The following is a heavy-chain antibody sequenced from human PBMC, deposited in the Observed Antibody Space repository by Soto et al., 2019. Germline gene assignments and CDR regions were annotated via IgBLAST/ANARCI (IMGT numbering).Heavy chain of an antibody. CDR1: GFTFSDYG. CDR3: ARYCSGDSCYSTHYHYGLDI. J-gene: IGHJ6*02. D-gene: IGHD2-15*01. Sequence: GGSLRLSCAASGFTFSDYGMNWVRQAPGKGLEWISYISGSSSPIYYADSVKGRFTISRDNAKNSLFLQMNSLRDEDTAVYYCARYCSGDSCYSTHYHYGLDIWGQGTSVTVSS. CDR2: ISGSSSPI. V-gene: IGHV3-48*02.